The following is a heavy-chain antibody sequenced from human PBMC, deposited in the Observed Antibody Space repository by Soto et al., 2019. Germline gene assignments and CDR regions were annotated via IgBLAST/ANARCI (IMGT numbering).Heavy chain of an antibody. CDR2: IIPIFGTA. CDR1: GGTFSSYA. V-gene: IGHV1-69*13. D-gene: IGHD3-3*01. Sequence: SVKVSCKASGGTFSSYALSWVRQAPGQGLEWMGGIIPIFGTASYAQKFQGRVTITADESTSTAYMELSSLRSEDTAVYYCARDPRYDFWSGYQPYYYYGMDVWGQGTTVTVSS. J-gene: IGHJ6*02. CDR3: ARDPRYDFWSGYQPYYYYGMDV.